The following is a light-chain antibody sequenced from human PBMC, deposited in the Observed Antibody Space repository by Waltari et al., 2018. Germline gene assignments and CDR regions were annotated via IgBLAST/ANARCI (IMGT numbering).Light chain of an antibody. CDR3: QQYYSTPLT. CDR1: QSVLYSSNNDRNY. J-gene: IGKJ4*01. V-gene: IGKV4-1*01. CDR2: WAS. Sequence: DIVMTQSPDSLAVSLGERATINCKSSQSVLYSSNNDRNYLAWHQQKPGQPPKLLFYWASTRESGVPDRFRGSGSETDFTLTISSLQAEDVAVYFCQQYYSTPLTFGGGTKVEIK.